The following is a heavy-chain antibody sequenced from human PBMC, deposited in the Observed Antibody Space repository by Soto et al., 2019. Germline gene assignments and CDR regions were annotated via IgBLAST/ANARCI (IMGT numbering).Heavy chain of an antibody. CDR3: ARMASAGTLNWFDP. V-gene: IGHV1-8*02. CDR1: GYTFINFD. CDR2: MNPGSGQT. Sequence: QVQLVQFGDEVKEPGASVRVSCEASGYTFINFDISWVRQAAGQGLEWLGWMNPGSGQTGYASKFQGRVAMTRDASTGTSHLELSSLTSDDTAVYYCARMASAGTLNWFDPWGQGTLVTVSS. J-gene: IGHJ5*02. D-gene: IGHD6-13*01.